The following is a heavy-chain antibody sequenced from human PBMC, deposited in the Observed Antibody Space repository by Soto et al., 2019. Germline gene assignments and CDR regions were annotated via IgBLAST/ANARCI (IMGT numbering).Heavy chain of an antibody. Sequence: VGSLRLSCAASGFTFSSYAMSWVRQAPGKGLEWVSAISGSGGSTYYADSVKGRFTISRDNSKNTLYLQMNSLRAEDTAVYYGAESPPYYGTDFDYWGQGTLVTVSS. D-gene: IGHD3-10*01. CDR2: ISGSGGST. J-gene: IGHJ4*02. V-gene: IGHV3-23*01. CDR1: GFTFSSYA. CDR3: AESPPYYGTDFDY.